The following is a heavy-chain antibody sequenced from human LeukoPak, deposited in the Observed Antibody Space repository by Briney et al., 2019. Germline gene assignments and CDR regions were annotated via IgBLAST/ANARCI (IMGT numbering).Heavy chain of an antibody. D-gene: IGHD3-9*01. CDR3: ARGAHDILTGYYSGYFDY. CDR1: GGSISSYY. CDR2: IYYSGST. Sequence: SETLSLTCNASGGSISSYYWSWIRQPPGKGLEWIGYIYYSGSTNYNPSLKSRVTISVDTSKNQFSLKLSSVTAADTAVYYCARGAHDILTGYYSGYFDYWGQGTLVTVSS. J-gene: IGHJ4*02. V-gene: IGHV4-59*01.